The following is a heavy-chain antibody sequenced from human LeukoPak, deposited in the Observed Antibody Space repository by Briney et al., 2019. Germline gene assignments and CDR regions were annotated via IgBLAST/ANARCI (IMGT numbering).Heavy chain of an antibody. CDR3: ARAPAMVKNWFDP. Sequence: GASVKVSCKASGYTFTSYTINWVRQAPGQGLEWMGWVNTNTGNPTYAQGFTGRFVFSLDTSVSTAYLQISSLKAEDTAVYYCARAPAMVKNWFDPWGQGTLVTVSS. CDR2: VNTNTGNP. CDR1: GYTFTSYT. V-gene: IGHV7-4-1*02. D-gene: IGHD5-18*01. J-gene: IGHJ5*02.